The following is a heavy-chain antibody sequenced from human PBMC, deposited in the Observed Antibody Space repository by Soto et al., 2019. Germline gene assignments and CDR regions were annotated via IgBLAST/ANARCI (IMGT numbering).Heavy chain of an antibody. J-gene: IGHJ6*04. CDR1: GGSISSSSYY. CDR3: ARPAEGRNRRGPYYSYYNGMDV. V-gene: IGHV4-39*01. Sequence: PSETLSLTCTVSGGSISSSSYYWGWIRQPPGQGLEWIGSIYYSGSTYYNPSLKSRVTISVDTSKNQCSLKLRPVTAADTAVYYCARPAEGRNRRGPYYSYYNGMDVWGKGTTVTVSS. CDR2: IYYSGST. D-gene: IGHD6-25*01.